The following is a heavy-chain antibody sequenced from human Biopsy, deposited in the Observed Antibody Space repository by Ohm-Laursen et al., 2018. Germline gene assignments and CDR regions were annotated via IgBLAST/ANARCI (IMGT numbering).Heavy chain of an antibody. CDR3: ARSVGIMAAPIDY. V-gene: IGHV3-11*01. CDR2: INSVGTI. D-gene: IGHD3-16*01. J-gene: IGHJ4*02. Sequence: SLRLSCAASGFIFSDYYMSWIRQAPGKGLEWVSNINSVGTIYYADSVRGRFTISRDNAKNSLYLQMNSLRVEDTAVYYCARSVGIMAAPIDYWGQGTLVIVST. CDR1: GFIFSDYY.